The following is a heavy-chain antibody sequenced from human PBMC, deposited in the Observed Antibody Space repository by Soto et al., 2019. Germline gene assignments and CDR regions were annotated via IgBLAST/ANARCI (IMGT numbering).Heavy chain of an antibody. Sequence: GGSLRLSCAASGFTFSSYAMSWVRQAPGKGLEWVSAISGSGGSTYYADSVKGRFTISRDNSKNTLYLQMNSLRAEDTAVYYCAKDDCSGGSCYLYYYYYMDVWGKGTTVTVSS. CDR2: ISGSGGST. CDR3: AKDDCSGGSCYLYYYYYMDV. V-gene: IGHV3-23*01. D-gene: IGHD2-15*01. J-gene: IGHJ6*03. CDR1: GFTFSSYA.